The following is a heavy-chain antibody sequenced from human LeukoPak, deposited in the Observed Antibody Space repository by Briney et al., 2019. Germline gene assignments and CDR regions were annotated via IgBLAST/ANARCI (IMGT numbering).Heavy chain of an antibody. Sequence: SETLSLTCAVSGVSISSGDYYWSWIRQHPVQGLEWIGYIYYSGSTYYNPSRTSRLTISLDTSSNQFSLKLNSVTAADTAVYYCARGPVRDYSNYWGQGTLVTVSS. CDR3: ARGPVRDYSNY. D-gene: IGHD4-11*01. V-gene: IGHV4-31*11. J-gene: IGHJ4*02. CDR1: GVSISSGDYY. CDR2: IYYSGST.